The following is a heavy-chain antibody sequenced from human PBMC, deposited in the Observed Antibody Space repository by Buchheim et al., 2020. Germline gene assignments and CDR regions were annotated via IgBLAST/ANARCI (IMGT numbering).Heavy chain of an antibody. D-gene: IGHD2-15*01. CDR2: ISGSGGST. J-gene: IGHJ4*02. V-gene: IGHV3-23*01. CDR3: AKLRKKGEVVVVAATPYDY. Sequence: EVQLLESGGGLVQPGGSLRLSCAASGFTFSSYAMSWVRQAPGKGLEWVSAISGSGGSTYYADSVKGRFTISRDNSKNTMYLQMNSLRAEDTAVYYCAKLRKKGEVVVVAATPYDYWGQGTL. CDR1: GFTFSSYA.